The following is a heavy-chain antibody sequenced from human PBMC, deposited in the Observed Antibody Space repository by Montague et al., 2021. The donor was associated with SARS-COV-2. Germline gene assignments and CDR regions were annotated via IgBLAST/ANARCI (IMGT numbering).Heavy chain of an antibody. V-gene: IGHV4-4*07. D-gene: IGHD3-10*01. CDR3: ARVGVGTMVRGVIPAYYYYGMDV. J-gene: IGHJ6*02. CDR1: GGSISSYY. Sequence: SETLSLTCTVSGGSISSYYWSWIRQPAGKGLEWIGRIYTSGSTNXNPSLKGRVTISVDTSKNQFSLKLTSVTAADTAVYYCARVGVGTMVRGVIPAYYYYGMDVWGQGTTVTVSS. CDR2: IYTSGST.